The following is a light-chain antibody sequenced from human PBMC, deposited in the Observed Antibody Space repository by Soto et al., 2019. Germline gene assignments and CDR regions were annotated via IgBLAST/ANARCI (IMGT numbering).Light chain of an antibody. CDR1: SSDVGGYNY. V-gene: IGLV2-8*01. Sequence: QSALTQPASGSGSPGQSITISCTGTSSDVGGYNYVSWYQQHPGKAPKLMIYEVSKRPSGVPDRFSGSKSGNTASLTVSWLQAEDEADYYCNSYAGSNNWVFGGGTKLTVL. J-gene: IGLJ3*02. CDR3: NSYAGSNNWV. CDR2: EVS.